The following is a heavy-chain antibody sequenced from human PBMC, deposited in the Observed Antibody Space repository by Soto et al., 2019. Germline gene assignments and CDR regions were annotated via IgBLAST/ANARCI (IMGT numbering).Heavy chain of an antibody. CDR2: IYYSGST. CDR3: ARVMLVPENYYYYYGMDV. D-gene: IGHD6-13*01. V-gene: IGHV4-59*01. J-gene: IGHJ6*02. CDR1: GGSISSYY. Sequence: SETLSLTCTVSGGSISSYYWSWIRQPPGKGLEWIGYIYYSGSTNYNPSLKSRVTISVDTSKNQFSLKLSSVTAADTAVYYCARVMLVPENYYYYYGMDVWGQGTTVTVSS.